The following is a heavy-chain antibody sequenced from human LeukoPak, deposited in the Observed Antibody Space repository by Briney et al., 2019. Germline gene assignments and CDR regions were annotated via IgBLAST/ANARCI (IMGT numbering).Heavy chain of an antibody. J-gene: IGHJ6*02. CDR2: IYYSGST. Sequence: PSQTLSLTCTVSGGSISSGGYYWSWIRQHPGKGLEWIGYIYYSGSTYYNPSLKSRVTISVDTSKNQFSLKLSSVTAADTAVYYCARERGRSGYYEDDYYYYYYGMDVWGQGTTVTVSS. D-gene: IGHD3-22*01. CDR3: ARERGRSGYYEDDYYYYYYGMDV. V-gene: IGHV4-31*03. CDR1: GGSISSGGYY.